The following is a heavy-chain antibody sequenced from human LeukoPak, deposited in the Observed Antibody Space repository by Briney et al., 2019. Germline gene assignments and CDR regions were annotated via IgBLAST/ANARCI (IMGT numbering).Heavy chain of an antibody. J-gene: IGHJ4*02. CDR1: GLTFGDYL. CDR3: SRGSGWLSVY. D-gene: IGHD6-19*01. V-gene: IGHV3-49*03. Sequence: GGSLRLSCTASGLTFGDYLMSWFRQAPGKGLEWIGFISGGTTEYAASVKGRFTISRDDSTSIAYLQMNSLTTEDTAVYYCSRGSGWLSVYWGQGTLVTVSS. CDR2: ISGGTT.